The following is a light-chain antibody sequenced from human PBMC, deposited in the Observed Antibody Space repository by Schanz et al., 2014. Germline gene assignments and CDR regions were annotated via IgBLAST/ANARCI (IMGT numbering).Light chain of an antibody. CDR3: MQGTHWPLA. CDR1: QSLVYRDGKIY. J-gene: IGKJ1*01. CDR2: QVS. Sequence: DVVMTPSPLSLPVTLGQPASISCRSSQSLVYRDGKIYLNWFQQRPGQSPRRLIYQVSNRDSGVPDRFSGSGSGTDFTLKISRVEAEDIGIYYCMQGTHWPLAFGQGTTLEIK. V-gene: IGKV2-30*01.